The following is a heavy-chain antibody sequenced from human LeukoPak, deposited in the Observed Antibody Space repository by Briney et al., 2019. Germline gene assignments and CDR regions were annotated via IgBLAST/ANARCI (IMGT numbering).Heavy chain of an antibody. Sequence: PGGCLRLSCAASGLSFSSYAMSWVRQAPGKGLEWVSAISGSGGSTYYADSVKGRFTISRDNSKNTLYLQMNSLRAEDTALYYCAKDMARGIAVARGAFDIWGQGTMVTVSS. CDR3: AKDMARGIAVARGAFDI. D-gene: IGHD6-19*01. V-gene: IGHV3-23*01. CDR2: ISGSGGST. CDR1: GLSFSSYA. J-gene: IGHJ3*02.